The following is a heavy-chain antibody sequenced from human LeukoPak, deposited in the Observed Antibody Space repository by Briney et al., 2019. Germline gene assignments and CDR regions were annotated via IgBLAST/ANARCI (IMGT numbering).Heavy chain of an antibody. V-gene: IGHV4-59*08. CDR3: ARLPMYDFWRSGDYYGMDV. Sequence: PSETLSPTCAVYGGSFSGYYWSWIRQPPGKGLEWIGYIYYSGSTNYNPSLKSRVTISVDTSKNQFSLKLSPVTAADTAVYYCARLPMYDFWRSGDYYGMDVWGQGTTVTASS. D-gene: IGHD3-3*01. J-gene: IGHJ6*02. CDR2: IYYSGST. CDR1: GGSFSGYY.